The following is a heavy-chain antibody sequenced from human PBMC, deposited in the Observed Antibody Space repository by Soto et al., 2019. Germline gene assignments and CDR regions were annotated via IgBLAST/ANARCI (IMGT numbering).Heavy chain of an antibody. D-gene: IGHD6-6*01. V-gene: IGHV4-30-2*01. CDR3: ARGSSSYCDYGMDV. J-gene: IGHJ6*02. CDR2: IYDSGST. Sequence: SETLSLTCAVSGDSISRGGYSWTWIRQPPGKALEWIGNIYDSGSTSYNPSLKSRVTISVDTSKNQFSLRLTSVTAADTAVYFCARGSSSYCDYGMDVWGQVTTVTVSS. CDR1: GDSISRGGYS.